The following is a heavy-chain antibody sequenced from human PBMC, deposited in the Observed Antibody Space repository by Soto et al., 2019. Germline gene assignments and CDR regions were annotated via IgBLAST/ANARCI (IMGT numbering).Heavy chain of an antibody. Sequence: SETLSLTCAVYGGSFSGYYWTWIRQPPGTGLEWIGEINHSGSTNYNPSLKSRVTISVDTSKNQFSLKLTSVTVADTAVYFCVRSGCSSTACHTDWFDPWGPGTLVT. CDR3: VRSGCSSTACHTDWFDP. D-gene: IGHD2-2*01. CDR2: INHSGST. J-gene: IGHJ5*02. V-gene: IGHV4-34*01. CDR1: GGSFSGYY.